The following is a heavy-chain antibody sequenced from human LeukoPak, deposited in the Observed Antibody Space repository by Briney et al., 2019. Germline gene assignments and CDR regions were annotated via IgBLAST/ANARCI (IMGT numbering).Heavy chain of an antibody. D-gene: IGHD5-12*01. V-gene: IGHV3-21*01. Sequence: GGSLRLSCAASGFTFSSYSMNWVRQAPGEGLEWVSSISSSSSYIYYADSVKGRFTISRDNAKNSLYLQMNSLRAEDTAVYYCARDGRDTVATIPGYFDLWGRGTLVTVSS. J-gene: IGHJ2*01. CDR1: GFTFSSYS. CDR2: ISSSSSYI. CDR3: ARDGRDTVATIPGYFDL.